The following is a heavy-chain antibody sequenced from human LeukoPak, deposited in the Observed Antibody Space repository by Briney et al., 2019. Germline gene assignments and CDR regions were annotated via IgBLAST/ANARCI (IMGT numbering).Heavy chain of an antibody. D-gene: IGHD3-22*01. CDR2: IYYSGST. CDR3: ARLYYDSSGYYYYFDY. J-gene: IGHJ4*02. CDR1: GDSISSYY. Sequence: SETLSLTCTVSGDSISSYYWSWIRQPPGKGLEWIGYIYYSGSTSYNPSLKSRVTISIDTSKNQFPLRLSSVTAADTAVYYCARLYYDSSGYYYYFDYWGQGTLVTVSS. V-gene: IGHV4-59*08.